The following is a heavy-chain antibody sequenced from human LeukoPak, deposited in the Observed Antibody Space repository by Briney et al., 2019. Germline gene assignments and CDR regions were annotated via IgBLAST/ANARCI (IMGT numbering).Heavy chain of an antibody. CDR3: ARGDYYGSGKIVAA. D-gene: IGHD3-10*01. J-gene: IGHJ5*02. V-gene: IGHV1-2*02. Sequence: ASVKVSCKASGYTFTDYYIQWVRLAPGQGLEWMGWINPNSGNTNYAQKSQGRVTMTRDTTISTAYMELSRLNSDDTAVYFCARGDYYGSGKIVAAWGQGTLVTVSS. CDR2: INPNSGNT. CDR1: GYTFTDYY.